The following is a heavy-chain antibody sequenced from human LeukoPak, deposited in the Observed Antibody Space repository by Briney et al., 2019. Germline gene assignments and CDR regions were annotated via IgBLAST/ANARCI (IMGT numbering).Heavy chain of an antibody. V-gene: IGHV3-30*18. CDR2: ISYDGSNK. D-gene: IGHD2-21*01. J-gene: IGHJ4*02. CDR1: GFSLSDYG. CDR3: AKVRDCGGDCLDY. Sequence: GGSLRLSCAASGFSLSDYGMHWVRHAPGKGLELVAFISYDGSNKDFADSVKGRFTISRVNSKNTLYLQMNSLRAEDTALYSCAKVRDCGGDCLDYWGQGTLVTVSS.